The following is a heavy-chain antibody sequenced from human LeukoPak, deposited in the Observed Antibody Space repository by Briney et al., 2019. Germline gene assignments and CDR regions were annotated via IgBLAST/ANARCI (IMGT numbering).Heavy chain of an antibody. V-gene: IGHV4-59*01. D-gene: IGHD1-26*01. CDR1: GGSISSYY. J-gene: IGHJ4*02. Sequence: SETLSLTCTVSGGSISSYYWSWIRQPPGKGLEWIGYIYYSGSTNYNPSLKSRVTISVDTSKNQFSLKLSSVTAADTAVYYCARGRGIVGATTDYYFDYWGLGTLVTVSS. CDR3: ARGRGIVGATTDYYFDY. CDR2: IYYSGST.